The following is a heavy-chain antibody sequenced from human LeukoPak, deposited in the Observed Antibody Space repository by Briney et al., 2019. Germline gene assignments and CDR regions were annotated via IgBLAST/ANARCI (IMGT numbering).Heavy chain of an antibody. D-gene: IGHD3-10*01. CDR3: ARGFDGSGSYSPVDAFDI. J-gene: IGHJ3*02. V-gene: IGHV1-2*02. CDR1: GYTFTGYY. Sequence: ASVKVSCKASGYTFTGYYMHWVRQAPGQGLEWMGWINPNSGGTNYAQKFQGRVTMTRDTSISTAYMELSRLRSDDTAVYYCARGFDGSGSYSPVDAFDIWGQGTMVTVSS. CDR2: INPNSGGT.